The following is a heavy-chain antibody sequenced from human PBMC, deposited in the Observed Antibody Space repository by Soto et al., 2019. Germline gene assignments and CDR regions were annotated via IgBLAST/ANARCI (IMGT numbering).Heavy chain of an antibody. CDR2: INPNSGGT. D-gene: IGHD1-26*01. CDR1: GYTFAGYY. Sequence: QVQLVQSGAEVKKPGASVKVSCKASGYTFAGYYMHWVRQAPGQGLEWMGWINPNSGGTNYAQKFQGWVTMTRDTAISTAYMELSRLRSDDTAVYYCARDIVGGRLDAFDIWGQGTMVTVSS. CDR3: ARDIVGGRLDAFDI. V-gene: IGHV1-2*04. J-gene: IGHJ3*02.